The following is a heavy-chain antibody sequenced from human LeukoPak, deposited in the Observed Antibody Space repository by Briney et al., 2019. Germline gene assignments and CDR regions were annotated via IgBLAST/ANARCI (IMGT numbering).Heavy chain of an antibody. CDR1: GFIFSTYV. CDR3: ARGDYYDSSVNDY. D-gene: IGHD3-22*01. J-gene: IGHJ4*02. V-gene: IGHV3-23*01. Sequence: GGSLRLSCAASGFIFSTYVVSWVRQAPGKGLEWVSSVGGDGHVTYYADSVKGRFTISRDNAKDSLYLQMNSLRDEDTAVYYCARGDYYDSSVNDYWGQGTLVTVSS. CDR2: VGGDGHVT.